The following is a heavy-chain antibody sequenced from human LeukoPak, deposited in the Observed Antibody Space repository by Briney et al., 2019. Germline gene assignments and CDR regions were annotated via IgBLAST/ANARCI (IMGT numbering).Heavy chain of an antibody. Sequence: PSETLTLTCAVYGGSFSGYNWSWIRQPPGKGLEWIGEINHSGSTNYNPSLKSRVTISVDTSKNQFSLKLSSVTAADTAVYYCARGRRLLWFGELLLNDYWGQGTLVTVSS. CDR2: INHSGST. D-gene: IGHD3-10*01. CDR3: ARGRRLLWFGELLLNDY. CDR1: GGSFSGYN. J-gene: IGHJ4*02. V-gene: IGHV4-34*01.